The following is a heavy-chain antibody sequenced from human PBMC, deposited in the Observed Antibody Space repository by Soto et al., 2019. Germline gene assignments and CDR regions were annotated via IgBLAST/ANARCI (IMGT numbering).Heavy chain of an antibody. CDR2: ISHSGDT. J-gene: IGHJ6*02. D-gene: IGHD2-2*01. CDR3: TRIYCTTTSCFINGMDV. Sequence: GWIRQPPGKELEWIGTISHSGDTYYNPSLKSRVTISIDTAKNHLSLILSSVTAADTATYYCTRIYCTTTSCFINGMDVWGQGTTVTV. V-gene: IGHV4-38-2*01.